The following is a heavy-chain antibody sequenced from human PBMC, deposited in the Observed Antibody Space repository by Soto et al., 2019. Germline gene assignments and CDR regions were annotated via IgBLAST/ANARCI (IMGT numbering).Heavy chain of an antibody. V-gene: IGHV3-23*01. Sequence: GGSLRLSCAASGFTFSSYAMSWVRQAPGKGLEWVSGISGGGGSTYYADSVKGRFTISRDNSKNTLYLQMNSLRAEDTAVYYCAKDLGGSGYPHRPFDYWGQGTLVTVSS. J-gene: IGHJ4*02. CDR3: AKDLGGSGYPHRPFDY. CDR1: GFTFSSYA. D-gene: IGHD3-22*01. CDR2: ISGGGGST.